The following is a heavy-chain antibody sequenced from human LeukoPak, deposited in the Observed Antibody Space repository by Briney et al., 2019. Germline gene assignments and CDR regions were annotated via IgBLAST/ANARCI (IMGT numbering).Heavy chain of an antibody. CDR2: MNPNSGNT. J-gene: IGHJ5*02. CDR1: GYTFTSYD. Sequence: ASVKVSCKASGYTFTSYDINWVRQATGQGLEWMGWMNPNSGNTGYAQKLQGRVTMTRNTSISTAYMELSSLRSEDTAVYYCARGRGYSSGWYGDWFDPWGQGTLVTVSS. D-gene: IGHD6-19*01. CDR3: ARGRGYSSGWYGDWFDP. V-gene: IGHV1-8*01.